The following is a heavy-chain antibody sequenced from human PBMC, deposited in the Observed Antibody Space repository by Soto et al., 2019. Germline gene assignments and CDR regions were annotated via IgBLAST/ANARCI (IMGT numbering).Heavy chain of an antibody. CDR2: ISAYNGNT. Sequence: GASVKVSCKASGGTFSSYAITWVRQAPGQGLEWMGRISAYNGNTNYAQKLQGRVTMTTDTSTSTAYMELRSLRSDDTAVYYCARGAFCGGAPGCRDMDVWGQGTTVTVSS. CDR1: GGTFSSYA. V-gene: IGHV1-18*01. J-gene: IGHJ6*02. CDR3: ARGAFCGGAPGCRDMDV. D-gene: IGHD2-21*01.